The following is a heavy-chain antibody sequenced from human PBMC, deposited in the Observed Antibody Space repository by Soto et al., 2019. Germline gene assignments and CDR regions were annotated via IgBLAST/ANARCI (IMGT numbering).Heavy chain of an antibody. V-gene: IGHV3-66*01. J-gene: IGHJ5*02. CDR1: GFTVSSNY. D-gene: IGHD2-15*01. CDR3: ARVRVVVAATVGPGWFDP. Sequence: GGSLRLSCAASGFTVSSNYMSWVRQAPGKGLEWVSVIYSGGSTYYADSVKGRFTISRDNSKNTLYLQMNSLRAEDTAVYYCARVRVVVAATVGPGWFDPWGQGTLVTVSS. CDR2: IYSGGST.